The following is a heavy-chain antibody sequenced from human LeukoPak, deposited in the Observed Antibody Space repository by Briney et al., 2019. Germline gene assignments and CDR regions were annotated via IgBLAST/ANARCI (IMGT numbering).Heavy chain of an antibody. CDR1: GYSFTNYW. Sequence: GESLKISCKGSGYSFTNYWIGWVRQMPGKGLEWMGIIYPGDSDTRYSPSFQGQVTISADKSISTAYLQWSSLKAWDTAMYYCARLWGSSFPREGNWFDPWGQGTLVTVSS. CDR2: IYPGDSDT. J-gene: IGHJ5*02. D-gene: IGHD6-6*01. CDR3: ARLWGSSFPREGNWFDP. V-gene: IGHV5-51*01.